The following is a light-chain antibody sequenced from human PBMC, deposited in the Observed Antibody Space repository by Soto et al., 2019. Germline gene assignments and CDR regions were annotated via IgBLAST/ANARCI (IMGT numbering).Light chain of an antibody. CDR3: LLSYSGPRVV. CDR2: DTT. J-gene: IGLJ2*01. Sequence: QTVVTQEPSLTVSPGGTVTLTCGSSTGPVTSSHYTYWFQQKPGQAPKTLIYDTTEKHSWTPARFSGSLLGDKGALTLSGAQPEDEAEYFCLLSYSGPRVVFGGGTKVTV. V-gene: IGLV7-46*01. CDR1: TGPVTSSHY.